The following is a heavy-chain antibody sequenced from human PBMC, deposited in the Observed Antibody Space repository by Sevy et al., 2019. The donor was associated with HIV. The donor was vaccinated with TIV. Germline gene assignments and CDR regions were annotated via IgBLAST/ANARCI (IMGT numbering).Heavy chain of an antibody. CDR1: GYKLTNNW. CDR3: ARVTRPESGNHFYFDY. CDR2: IYPGDSDT. J-gene: IGHJ4*02. D-gene: IGHD1-1*01. Sequence: GESLKISCKASGYKLTNNWIGWVRQMPGKGLEWVGVIYPGDSDTRYSPSFQGQVTISADKSISTAYLQWTSLKASDTAMYYCARVTRPESGNHFYFDYWGQGTLVTVSS. V-gene: IGHV5-51*01.